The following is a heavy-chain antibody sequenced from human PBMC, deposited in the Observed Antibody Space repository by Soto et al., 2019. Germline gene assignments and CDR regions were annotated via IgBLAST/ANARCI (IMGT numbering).Heavy chain of an antibody. CDR2: IYYSGST. J-gene: IGHJ6*02. CDR1: GGSISSGGYY. D-gene: IGHD5-18*01. Sequence: PWETLSLTCTVSGGSISSGGYYWSWIRQHPGKGLEWIGYIYYSGSTYYNPSLKSRVTISVDTSKNQFSLKLSSVTAADTAVYYCARDRVQLWLQSIKPDYYYGMDVWGQGTTVTVSS. V-gene: IGHV4-31*03. CDR3: ARDRVQLWLQSIKPDYYYGMDV.